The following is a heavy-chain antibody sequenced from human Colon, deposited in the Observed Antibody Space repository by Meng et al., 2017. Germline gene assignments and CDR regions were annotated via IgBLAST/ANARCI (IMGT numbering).Heavy chain of an antibody. Sequence: QGVGPGLVRPLGTLSLHGPGLGYPSRGPNWLSWVRKPSGKGLGWLGENYPNGSTGYRPSRKSRVTLSVYKSKSEIALKLTSLDDADTAVCSCARGGFGDMFEFYFDYRGQGALVTVSS. CDR1: GYPSRGPNW. V-gene: IGHV4-4*02. CDR2: NYPNGST. J-gene: IGHJ4*02. D-gene: IGHD3-16*01. CDR3: ARGGFGDMFEFYFDY.